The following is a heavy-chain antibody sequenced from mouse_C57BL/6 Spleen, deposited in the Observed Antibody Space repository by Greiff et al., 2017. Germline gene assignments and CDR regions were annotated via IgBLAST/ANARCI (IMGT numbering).Heavy chain of an antibody. CDR2: IDPSDSET. CDR3: ARGYYGSSYDAMDY. J-gene: IGHJ4*01. D-gene: IGHD1-1*01. V-gene: IGHV1-52*01. Sequence: QVQLQQPGAELVRPGSSVKLSCKASGYTFSSYWMHWVKQRPIQGLEGIGNIDPSDSETHYNQKFKDKATLTVDKSSSTAYMQLSSLTSEDSAVYYCARGYYGSSYDAMDYWGQGTSVTVSS. CDR1: GYTFSSYW.